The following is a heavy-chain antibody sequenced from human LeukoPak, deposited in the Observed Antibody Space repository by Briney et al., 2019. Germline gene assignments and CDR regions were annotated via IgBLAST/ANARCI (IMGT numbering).Heavy chain of an antibody. CDR2: INPNSGGT. J-gene: IGHJ4*02. CDR3: ARESDRTGTIDY. Sequence: GASVKVSCKASGYTFTGYYMHWVRQAPGQGLEWMGWINPNSGGTNYAQKFQGRVTMTRDTSISTVYMELSSLRSEDTAVYYCARESDRTGTIDYWGQGTLVTVSS. CDR1: GYTFTGYY. D-gene: IGHD1-1*01. V-gene: IGHV1-2*02.